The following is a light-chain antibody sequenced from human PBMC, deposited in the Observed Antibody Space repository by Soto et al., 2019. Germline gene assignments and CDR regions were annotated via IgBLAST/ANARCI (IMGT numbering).Light chain of an antibody. J-gene: IGLJ1*01. Sequence: QSVLTQPPSASGSPGQSITISCTGTNSDIGGYNFVSWYQHHPGKAPKLIIYEVTKRPSGVPDRFSGSKSGNTASLTVSGLHTEDEADYYCSSYAGSIYVFGTGTKVTVL. CDR1: NSDIGGYNF. CDR2: EVT. V-gene: IGLV2-8*01. CDR3: SSYAGSIYV.